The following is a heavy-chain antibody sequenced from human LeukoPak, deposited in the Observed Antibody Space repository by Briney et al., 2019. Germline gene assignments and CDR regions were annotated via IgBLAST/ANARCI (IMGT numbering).Heavy chain of an antibody. D-gene: IGHD5-24*01. V-gene: IGHV4-59*08. CDR3: ARGAGAGYNLQPFDY. J-gene: IGHJ4*02. Sequence: PSETLSLTCTVSGGSISSYYWSWIRPPPGKGLAWIGYIYYSGTTKYNPSLKSRVSISVDTSKNQFSLKLSSVTAADTAVYYCARGAGAGYNLQPFDYWGQGTLVTVSS. CDR1: GGSISSYY. CDR2: IYYSGTT.